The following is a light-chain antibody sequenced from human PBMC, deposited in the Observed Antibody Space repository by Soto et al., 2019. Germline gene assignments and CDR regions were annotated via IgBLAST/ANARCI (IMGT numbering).Light chain of an antibody. CDR3: QWYNNWPS. V-gene: IGKV3-15*01. Sequence: EIVMTQSPATLSVSPGERATLSCRASQSVNSNLAWYQQKPGQAPRLLIYAASTRATGIPARFSGSGSGTDFTLTISSLQSEDFAVYYCQWYNNWPSFGPGTKVDIK. J-gene: IGKJ3*01. CDR2: AAS. CDR1: QSVNSN.